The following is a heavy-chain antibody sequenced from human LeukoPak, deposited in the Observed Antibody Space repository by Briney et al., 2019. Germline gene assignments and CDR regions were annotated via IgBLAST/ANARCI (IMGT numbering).Heavy chain of an antibody. V-gene: IGHV3-23*01. CDR2: ISGSGGST. CDR1: GFTFSSYA. D-gene: IGHD6-19*01. J-gene: IGHJ4*02. CDR3: VTRTLPGIAVAGSYK. Sequence: GGSLRLSCAASGFTFSSYAMSWVRQAPGKGLEWVSAISGSGGSTYYADSVKGRFTISRDNSKNTLYLQMNSLRAEDTAVYYCVTRTLPGIAVAGSYKWGQGTLVTVSS.